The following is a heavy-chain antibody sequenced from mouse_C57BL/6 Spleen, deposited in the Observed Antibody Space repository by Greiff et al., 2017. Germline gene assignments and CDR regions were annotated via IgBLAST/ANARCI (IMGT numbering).Heavy chain of an antibody. Sequence: QVQLQQPGAELVRPGSSVKLSCKASGYTFTSYWMHWVKQRPIQGLEWIGNIDPSDSETHYNQKFKDKATLTVDKSSSTAYMQLSSLTSEDSAVDYCARSADSSGPAWFAYWGQGTLVTVSA. CDR3: ARSADSSGPAWFAY. CDR2: IDPSDSET. D-gene: IGHD3-2*02. J-gene: IGHJ3*01. V-gene: IGHV1-52*01. CDR1: GYTFTSYW.